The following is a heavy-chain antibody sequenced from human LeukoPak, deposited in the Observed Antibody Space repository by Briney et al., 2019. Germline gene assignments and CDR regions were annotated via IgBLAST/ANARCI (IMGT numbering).Heavy chain of an antibody. CDR3: ARSGNDGGEIDY. V-gene: IGHV4-59*01. Sequence: SETLSLTCTVSGGSISSYYWSWIRQPPGKGLEWIGYIYYSWSTNYNPSLKSRVTISVDTSKNQFSLKLSSVTAADTAVYYCARSGNDGGEIDYWGQGTLVTVSS. D-gene: IGHD1-1*01. CDR2: IYYSWST. CDR1: GGSISSYY. J-gene: IGHJ4*02.